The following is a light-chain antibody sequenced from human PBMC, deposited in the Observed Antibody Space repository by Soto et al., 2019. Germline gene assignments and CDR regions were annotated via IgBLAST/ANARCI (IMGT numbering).Light chain of an antibody. CDR2: EGS. CDR3: CSSASDGSTYV. V-gene: IGLV2-23*01. Sequence: QSVLTQPASVSGSPGQSITISCTGTSSDVGNYDLVSWYQQHPGKAPKLMIYEGSQRPSGVSDRFSGFKSGNTASLTISGLQADDEADYYCCSSASDGSTYVFGTGTKLTVL. J-gene: IGLJ1*01. CDR1: SSDVGNYDL.